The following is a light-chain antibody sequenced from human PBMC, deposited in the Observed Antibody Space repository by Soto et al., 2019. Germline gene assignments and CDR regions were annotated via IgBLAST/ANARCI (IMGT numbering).Light chain of an antibody. CDR2: GAS. V-gene: IGKV3-20*01. CDR1: QSVSSSY. J-gene: IGKJ1*01. CDR3: QQYRT. Sequence: EIVLTQSPGTLSLSPGERATLSCRASQSVSSSYLAWYQQKPGQAPRLLIYGASSRATGIPDRFSGSGSGTDFTLTISRLEPEDFAVYYCQQYRTVGQGTKVEIK.